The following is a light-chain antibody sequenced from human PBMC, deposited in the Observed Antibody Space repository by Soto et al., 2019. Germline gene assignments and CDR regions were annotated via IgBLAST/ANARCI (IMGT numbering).Light chain of an antibody. CDR3: QSFDTSLSGFVV. CDR1: SSNIGAGYD. J-gene: IGLJ2*01. CDR2: DNN. V-gene: IGLV1-40*01. Sequence: QSVLTQPPSMSGAPGQRVTISCTGSSSNIGAGYDVHWYQQHPGTAPKLLIFDNNNRPSGVPDRFSGSKSDTSASLAITGLQAEDEADYCQSFDTSLSGFVVFGGGTKVTVL.